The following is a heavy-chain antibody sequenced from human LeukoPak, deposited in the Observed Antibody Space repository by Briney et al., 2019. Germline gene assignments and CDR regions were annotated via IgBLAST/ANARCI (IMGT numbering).Heavy chain of an antibody. CDR2: INHSGST. Sequence: SETLSLTCAVYGGSFSGNYWSWIRQPPGKGLEWIGEINHSGSTNYNPSLKSRVTISVDTSKNQFSLKLSSVTAADTAVYYCARGPRGSGSYYKRPFDYWGQGTLVTVSS. V-gene: IGHV4-34*01. CDR1: GGSFSGNY. J-gene: IGHJ4*02. CDR3: ARGPRGSGSYYKRPFDY. D-gene: IGHD3-10*01.